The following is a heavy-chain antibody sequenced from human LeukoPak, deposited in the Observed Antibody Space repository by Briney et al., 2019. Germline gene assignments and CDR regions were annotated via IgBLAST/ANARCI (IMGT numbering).Heavy chain of an antibody. D-gene: IGHD3-22*01. CDR2: IRFDGNSK. J-gene: IGHJ3*02. Sequence: PGGSLRLSCAASGFTFSSYGMHWVRQAPGKGLESVAFIRFDGNSKYYADSVKGRFTISRDNSKNTLYLQMNSLRAEDTAVYYCAEDLTPTTYYYDSSGYGDAFDIWGQGTMVTVSS. V-gene: IGHV3-30*02. CDR1: GFTFSSYG. CDR3: AEDLTPTTYYYDSSGYGDAFDI.